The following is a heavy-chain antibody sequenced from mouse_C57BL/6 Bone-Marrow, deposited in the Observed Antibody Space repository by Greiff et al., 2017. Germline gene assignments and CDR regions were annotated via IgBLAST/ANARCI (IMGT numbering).Heavy chain of an antibody. CDR2: IDPSDSYT. V-gene: IGHV1-59*01. CDR1: GYTFTSYW. D-gene: IGHD2-5*01. CDR3: ARANYYSNLDY. J-gene: IGHJ2*01. Sequence: VQLQQPGAELVRPGTSVKLSCKASGYTFTSYWMHWVKQRPGQGLEWIGVIDPSDSYTNYNQKFKGKATLTVDTSSSTAYMQRSSLTSEDSAVYYCARANYYSNLDYWGQGTTLTVSS.